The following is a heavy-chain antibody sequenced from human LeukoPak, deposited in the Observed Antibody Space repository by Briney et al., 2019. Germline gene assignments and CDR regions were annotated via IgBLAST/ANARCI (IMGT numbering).Heavy chain of an antibody. J-gene: IGHJ5*02. V-gene: IGHV4-4*07. CDR1: GGSISSYY. D-gene: IGHD1-7*01. CDR2: IYTSGST. CDR3: AREVELRPIMHNWFDP. Sequence: ETLSLTCTVSGGSISSYYWSWIRQPAGKGLEWIGRIYTSGSTNYNPSLKSRVTMSVDTSKNQFSLKLSSVTAADTAVYYCAREVELRPIMHNWFDPWGQGTLVTVSS.